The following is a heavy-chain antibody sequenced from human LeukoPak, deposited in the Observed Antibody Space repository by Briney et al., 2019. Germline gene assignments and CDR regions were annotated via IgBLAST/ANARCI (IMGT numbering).Heavy chain of an antibody. Sequence: ASVKVSCKASGYTFTGYYMHWVRQAPGQGLEWMGWINPNSGGTNYAQKFQGRVTMTRDTSISTAYMELSRLRSDDTAVYYCARVLLWFGELLVYMDVWGKGTTVTISS. D-gene: IGHD3-10*01. CDR2: INPNSGGT. CDR1: GYTFTGYY. V-gene: IGHV1-2*02. J-gene: IGHJ6*03. CDR3: ARVLLWFGELLVYMDV.